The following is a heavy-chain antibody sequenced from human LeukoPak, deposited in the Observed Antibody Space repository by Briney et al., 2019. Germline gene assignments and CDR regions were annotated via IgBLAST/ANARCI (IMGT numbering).Heavy chain of an antibody. V-gene: IGHV4-39*01. Sequence: KPSETLSLTCTVSGGSISSSSYYWGWIRQPPGKGLEWIGSIYYSGSTYYNPSLKSRVTISVDTSKNQFSLKLSSVTAADTAVYYCARFPKRAAVYYYYMDVWGKGTTVTVSS. CDR1: GGSISSSSYY. D-gene: IGHD2-15*01. J-gene: IGHJ6*03. CDR3: ARFPKRAAVYYYYMDV. CDR2: IYYSGST.